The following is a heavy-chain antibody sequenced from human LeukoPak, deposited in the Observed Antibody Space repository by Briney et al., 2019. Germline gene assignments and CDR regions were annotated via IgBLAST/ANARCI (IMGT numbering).Heavy chain of an antibody. Sequence: PGRSLRLSCAASGFTFSSYGMHWVRQAPGKGLEWVAVIWYDGSNKYYADSVKGRFTISRDNSKNTLYLQMNSLRAEDTAVYYCVRDQGGSYYYWYYWGQGTLVTVSS. J-gene: IGHJ4*02. CDR3: VRDQGGSYYYWYY. V-gene: IGHV3-33*01. D-gene: IGHD1-26*01. CDR1: GFTFSSYG. CDR2: IWYDGSNK.